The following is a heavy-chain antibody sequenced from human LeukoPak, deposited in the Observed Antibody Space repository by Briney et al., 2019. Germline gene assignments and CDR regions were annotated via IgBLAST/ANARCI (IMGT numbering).Heavy chain of an antibody. V-gene: IGHV4-4*09. CDR1: GGSISSYF. Sequence: SETLSLTCTVSGGSISSYFWSWIRQPPGKELEWIGYIYSSGSTSYNPSLKSRVTISVDTSKNQFSLKLTSVTAADTAVYNCARGGSRVFDFWGQGTLVTVSS. D-gene: IGHD2-2*01. CDR2: IYSSGST. CDR3: ARGGSRVFDF. J-gene: IGHJ4*02.